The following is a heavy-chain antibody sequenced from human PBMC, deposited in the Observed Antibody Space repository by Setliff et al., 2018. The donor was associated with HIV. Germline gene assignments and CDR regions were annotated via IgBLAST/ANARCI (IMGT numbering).Heavy chain of an antibody. CDR1: GYSFTDYY. CDR3: ARRSGYSYGSYYYYGMDV. CDR2: INPKSDGT. V-gene: IGHV1-2*02. J-gene: IGHJ6*02. D-gene: IGHD5-18*01. Sequence: GASVKVSCKASGYSFTDYYIHWVRQAPGQGLEWMGWINPKSDGTNYAQKFQGRVTMTRDTSISTAYMELSRLRSDDTAVYYCARRSGYSYGSYYYYGMDVWGQGTTVTVSS.